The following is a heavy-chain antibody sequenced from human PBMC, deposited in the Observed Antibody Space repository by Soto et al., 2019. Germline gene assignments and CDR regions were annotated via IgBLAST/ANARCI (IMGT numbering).Heavy chain of an antibody. CDR2: SIPILGTA. V-gene: IGHV1-69*13. J-gene: IGHJ3*02. Sequence: SVKLSCKAYGGTFSSHAISWVREPPGQGQGWVGGSIPILGTANYAQKLQGRVTITADGSTSTAYIDLSELSAQATDGYYCARESSVAEAWVHAFDIWGQGTMVTVSS. D-gene: IGHD6-19*01. CDR3: ARESSVAEAWVHAFDI. CDR1: GGTFSSHA.